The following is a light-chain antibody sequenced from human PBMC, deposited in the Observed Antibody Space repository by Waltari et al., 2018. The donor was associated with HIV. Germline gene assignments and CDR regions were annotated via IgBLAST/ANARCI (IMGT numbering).Light chain of an antibody. CDR2: VNSDGSH. Sequence: QLVLTQSPSASASLGASVKLTCTLSSGHSTYAIAWPPQQPEKGPRYLMKVNSDGSHSKGDGIPDRFSGSSSGSERYLIISSLQSEDEADYYCQTWGTGIRVFGGGTKLTVL. CDR3: QTWGTGIRV. V-gene: IGLV4-69*01. CDR1: SGHSTYA. J-gene: IGLJ3*02.